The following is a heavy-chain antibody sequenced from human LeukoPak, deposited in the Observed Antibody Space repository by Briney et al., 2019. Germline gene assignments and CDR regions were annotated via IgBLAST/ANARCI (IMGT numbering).Heavy chain of an antibody. Sequence: PSETLSLTCTVSGASINSNSYYWTWIRQPAGKGLEWIGRIYTSGSTNYNPSLKSRVTMSVDTSKNQFSLKLSSVTAADTAVYYCARGRLRGSGDFDYWGQGTLVTVSS. V-gene: IGHV4-61*02. CDR2: IYTSGST. CDR1: GASINSNSYY. J-gene: IGHJ4*02. CDR3: ARGRLRGSGDFDY. D-gene: IGHD3-16*01.